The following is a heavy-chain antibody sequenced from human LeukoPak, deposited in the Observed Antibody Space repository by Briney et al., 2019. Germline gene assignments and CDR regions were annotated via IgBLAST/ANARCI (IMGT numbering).Heavy chain of an antibody. CDR2: INWNGGST. D-gene: IGHD4-23*01. CDR3: ARGNPARNFDY. CDR1: GFTFDDYG. V-gene: IGHV3-20*04. J-gene: IGHJ4*02. Sequence: GGSLRLSCAASGFTFDDYGMSWVRQAPGKGLEWVSGINWNGGSTGYADSVKGRFTISRDNAKNTLYLQMNSLRAEGTAVYYCARGNPARNFDYWGQGSLVTVSS.